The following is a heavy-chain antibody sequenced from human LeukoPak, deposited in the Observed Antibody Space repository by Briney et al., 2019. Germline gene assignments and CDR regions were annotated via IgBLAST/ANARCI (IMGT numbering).Heavy chain of an antibody. D-gene: IGHD3-3*01. Sequence: GGSLRLSCAASGFTFSSYGMHWVRQAPGKGLEWVAVIWYDGSNKYYAVSVKGRFTISRDNSKNTLYLQMNSPRAEDTAVYYCARDGNFWSGYPNWFDPWGQGTLVTVSS. J-gene: IGHJ5*02. CDR2: IWYDGSNK. V-gene: IGHV3-33*01. CDR1: GFTFSSYG. CDR3: ARDGNFWSGYPNWFDP.